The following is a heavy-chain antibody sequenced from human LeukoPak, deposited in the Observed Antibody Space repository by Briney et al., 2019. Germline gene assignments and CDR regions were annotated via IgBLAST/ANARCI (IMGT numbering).Heavy chain of an antibody. CDR2: IIPILGMA. J-gene: IGHJ4*02. D-gene: IGHD4-4*01. V-gene: IGHV1-69*04. Sequence: SVKVSCKASGGTFSSYAISWVRQAPGQGLEWMGRIIPILGMANYAQKFQGRVTITADKSTSTAYMELSSLRSEDTAVYYCASATVTTYYFDYWGQGTLVTVSS. CDR3: ASATVTTYYFDY. CDR1: GGTFSSYA.